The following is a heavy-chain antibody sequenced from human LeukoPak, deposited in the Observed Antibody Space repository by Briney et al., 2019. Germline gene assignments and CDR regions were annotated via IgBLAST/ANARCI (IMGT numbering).Heavy chain of an antibody. CDR2: IDPSGGST. Sequence: GASVKVSCKASGYTFTSYYMHWVRQAPGQGLEWMGIIDPSGGSTSYAQKFQGRVTMTRDTSTSTVYMELSSLRSEDTAVYYCARDNRYGSSGSTYYFDYWGQGTLVTVSS. J-gene: IGHJ4*02. V-gene: IGHV1-46*01. D-gene: IGHD3-22*01. CDR3: ARDNRYGSSGSTYYFDY. CDR1: GYTFTSYY.